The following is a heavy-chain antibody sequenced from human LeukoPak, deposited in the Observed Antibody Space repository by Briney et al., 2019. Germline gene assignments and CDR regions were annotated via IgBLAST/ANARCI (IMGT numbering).Heavy chain of an antibody. CDR3: ARFGYDFWSGEGWFDP. V-gene: IGHV4-59*01. CDR1: GGSISSYY. D-gene: IGHD3-3*01. J-gene: IGHJ5*02. CDR2: IYYSGST. Sequence: PSETLSLTCTVSGGSISSYYWSWIRQPPGKGLEWIGYIYYSGSTNYNPSLKSRVTISVDTSKNQFSLKLSSVTAADTAVYYCARFGYDFWSGEGWFDPWGQGTLVTVSS.